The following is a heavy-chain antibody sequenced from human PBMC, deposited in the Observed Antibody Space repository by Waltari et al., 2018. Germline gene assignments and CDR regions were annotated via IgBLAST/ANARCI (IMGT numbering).Heavy chain of an antibody. Sequence: EVQLVQSGAEVKKPGESLKISCKGSGYSFTSYWIGWVRQMPGKGLEWMGIIYPGDSDTRYSPAFQGQVTSSADKSISTAYLQWSSLKASDTAMYYCARRNVEGIYYYGMDVWGQGTTVTVSS. CDR3: ARRNVEGIYYYGMDV. CDR2: IYPGDSDT. V-gene: IGHV5-51*01. CDR1: GYSFTSYW. J-gene: IGHJ6*02. D-gene: IGHD2-21*01.